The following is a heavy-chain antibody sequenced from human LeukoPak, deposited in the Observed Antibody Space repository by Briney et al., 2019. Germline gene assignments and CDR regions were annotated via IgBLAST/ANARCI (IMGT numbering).Heavy chain of an antibody. J-gene: IGHJ4*02. V-gene: IGHV4-39*01. Sequence: SETLSLTCTVSGGSIGCSSYYWRWIRQPPGKGLEWIGSIYYSRSTYYNPSLKSRVTISVDTSKNQFSLKLSSVTAADTAVYYCARVKYDYVWGSYRDIDLTDYWGQGTLVTVSS. CDR1: GGSIGCSSYY. CDR3: ARVKYDYVWGSYRDIDLTDY. D-gene: IGHD3-16*02. CDR2: IYYSRST.